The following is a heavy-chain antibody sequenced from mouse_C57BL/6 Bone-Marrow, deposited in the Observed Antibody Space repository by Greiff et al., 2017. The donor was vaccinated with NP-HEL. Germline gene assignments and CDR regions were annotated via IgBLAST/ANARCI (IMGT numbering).Heavy chain of an antibody. V-gene: IGHV3-6*01. Sequence: EVQLQQSGPGLVKPSQSLSLTCSVTGYSITSGYYWNWIRQFPGNKLEWMGYISYDGSNNYNPSLKNRISITRDTSKNQFFLKLNSVTTEDTATYYCARDLLSFAYWGQGTLVTVSA. CDR1: GYSITSGYY. D-gene: IGHD2-1*01. J-gene: IGHJ3*01. CDR2: ISYDGSN. CDR3: ARDLLSFAY.